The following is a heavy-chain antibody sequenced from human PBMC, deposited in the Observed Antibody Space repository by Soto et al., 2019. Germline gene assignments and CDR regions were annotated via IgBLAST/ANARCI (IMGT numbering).Heavy chain of an antibody. Sequence: QVQLVESGGGVVQPGRSLRLSCAASGFTFSSYGMHWVRQAPGKGREWVAVISYDGSKKYYADSVKGRFTISRDNSKNTLYMQMNSLRAEDTAVYYCAKARSVVVVAAALGYWGQGTLVTVSS. CDR1: GFTFSSYG. CDR2: ISYDGSKK. V-gene: IGHV3-30*18. D-gene: IGHD2-15*01. J-gene: IGHJ4*02. CDR3: AKARSVVVVAAALGY.